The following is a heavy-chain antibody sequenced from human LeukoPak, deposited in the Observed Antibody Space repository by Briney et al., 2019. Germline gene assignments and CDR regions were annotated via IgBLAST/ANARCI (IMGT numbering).Heavy chain of an antibody. CDR3: ASSSWYDSPGVV. J-gene: IGHJ6*04. CDR2: ISSSSSYI. CDR1: GFTFSSYS. V-gene: IGHV3-21*01. D-gene: IGHD6-13*01. Sequence: GGSQRLSCAASGFTFSSYSMNWVRQAPGKGLEWVSSISSSSSYIYYADSVKGRFTISRDNAKNSLYLQMNSLRAEDTALYYCASSSWYDSPGVVWGKGTTVTVSS.